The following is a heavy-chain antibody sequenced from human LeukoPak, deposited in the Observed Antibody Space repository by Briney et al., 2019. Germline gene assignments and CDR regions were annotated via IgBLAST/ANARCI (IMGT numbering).Heavy chain of an antibody. CDR1: GGSISSGGYS. D-gene: IGHD6-13*01. CDR2: ICHRGST. J-gene: IGHJ4*02. CDR3: ARLVAATGNFDY. Sequence: SETLSLTCAVPGGSISSGGYSWSWIRQPPGKGLEWIGYICHRGSTYYNPSRKSRFTISLDRSKNQFTLKLSSMTAADTAGYYGARLVAATGNFDYWGQGTLVTVSS. V-gene: IGHV4-30-2*01.